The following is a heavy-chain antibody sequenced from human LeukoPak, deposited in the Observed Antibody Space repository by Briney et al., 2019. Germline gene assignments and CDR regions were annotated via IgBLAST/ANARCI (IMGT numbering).Heavy chain of an antibody. D-gene: IGHD3-3*01. Sequence: GGSLRLSCAASGFTFSSYAMHWVRQAPGKGLEWVAVISYDGSNKYYADSVKGRFTISRDNSNNTLYLQMNSLRADDTAVYYCATNYDDSREAFDVWGQGTVVTVSS. V-gene: IGHV3-30*04. J-gene: IGHJ3*01. CDR1: GFTFSSYA. CDR2: ISYDGSNK. CDR3: ATNYDDSREAFDV.